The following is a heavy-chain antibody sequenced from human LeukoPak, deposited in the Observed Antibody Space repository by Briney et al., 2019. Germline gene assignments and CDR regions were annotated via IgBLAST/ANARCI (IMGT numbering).Heavy chain of an antibody. D-gene: IGHD3-10*01. V-gene: IGHV3-7*01. CDR3: TKGRSNHY. J-gene: IGHJ4*02. CDR1: GFTFSDFW. CDR2: INQDGSEN. Sequence: GGSLRLSCAASGFTFSDFWMGWVRQAPGKGLEWVANINQDGSENYYVDSVKGRFTISRDNAKNSLYLQMNSLRAEDTAVYYCTKGRSNHYWGQGTLVTVSS.